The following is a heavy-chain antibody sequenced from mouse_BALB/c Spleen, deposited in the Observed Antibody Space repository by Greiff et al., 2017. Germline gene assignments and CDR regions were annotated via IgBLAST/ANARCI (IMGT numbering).Heavy chain of an antibody. CDR1: GFTFSSYG. J-gene: IGHJ2*01. V-gene: IGHV5-6*01. Sequence: DVHLVESGGDLVKPGGSLKLSCAASGFTFSSYGMSWVRQTPDKRLEWVATISSGGRYTYYPDSVKGRFTISRDNAKNTLYLQMSSLKSEDTAMYYCARREGDGYYGCYFDYWGQGTTLTVSS. CDR3: ARREGDGYYGCYFDY. D-gene: IGHD2-3*01. CDR2: ISSGGRYT.